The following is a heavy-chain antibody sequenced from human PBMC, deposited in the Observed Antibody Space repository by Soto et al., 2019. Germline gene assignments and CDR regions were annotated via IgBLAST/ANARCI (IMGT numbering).Heavy chain of an antibody. CDR1: AFTFSSYG. CDR3: AKVVGSKYYYYGIDV. Sequence: QVQLVESGGGVVQPGRSLRLSCAASAFTFSSYGMHWVRQAPGKGLDWVASMSYDGSTQHYADSVKGRFIISRDNSKNTLYLQMNSMRVEDTAIYYSAKVVGSKYYYYGIDVWGQGTTVTVSS. CDR2: MSYDGSTQ. D-gene: IGHD1-26*01. J-gene: IGHJ6*02. V-gene: IGHV3-30*18.